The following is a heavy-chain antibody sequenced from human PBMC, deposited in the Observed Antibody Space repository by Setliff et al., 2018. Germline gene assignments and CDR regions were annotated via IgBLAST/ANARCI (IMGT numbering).Heavy chain of an antibody. CDR1: GASIRNFY. CDR3: ARKVEQWLTPHFDY. D-gene: IGHD6-19*01. Sequence: SETLSLTCNVSGASIRNFYWTWIRQPPGKGLEWIGYVHFTGSTNYNPSLKSRVTMSVDVSKSQFSLRLSSVTAADTAVYYCARKVEQWLTPHFDYWGQGALVTVSA. V-gene: IGHV4-59*01. CDR2: VHFTGST. J-gene: IGHJ4*02.